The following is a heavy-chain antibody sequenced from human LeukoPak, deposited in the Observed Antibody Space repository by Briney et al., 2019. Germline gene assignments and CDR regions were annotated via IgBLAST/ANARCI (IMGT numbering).Heavy chain of an antibody. CDR1: GGSISSYY. V-gene: IGHV4-4*07. Sequence: PSETLSLTCTVSGGSISSYYWSWIRQPAGKGLEWIGRIYSSGSTNYNPSLKSRVTMSVDTSKNQFSLKLTSVTAADTAVYYCAGYSSSSGVCFDCRGQGTLVTVSS. CDR2: IYSSGST. J-gene: IGHJ4*02. D-gene: IGHD6-6*01. CDR3: AGYSSSSGVCFDC.